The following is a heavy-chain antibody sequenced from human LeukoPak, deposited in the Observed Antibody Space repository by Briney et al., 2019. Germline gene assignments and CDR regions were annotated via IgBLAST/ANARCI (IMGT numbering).Heavy chain of an antibody. CDR3: ATLIAVAGTQDFDY. J-gene: IGHJ4*02. D-gene: IGHD6-19*01. CDR2: FDPEDGET. CDR1: GYTLTELS. V-gene: IGHV1-24*01. Sequence: ASVKVSCKVSGYTLTELSMHWARQAPGKGLEWMGGFDPEDGETIYAQKFQGRVTMTEDTSTDTAYMELSSLRSEDTAVYYCATLIAVAGTQDFDYWGQGTLVTVSS.